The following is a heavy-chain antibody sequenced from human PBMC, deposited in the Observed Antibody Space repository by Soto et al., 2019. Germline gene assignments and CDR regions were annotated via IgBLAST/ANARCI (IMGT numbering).Heavy chain of an antibody. Sequence: VGSLRLSCAASGFTFSSYAMSWVRQAPGKGLEWVSGISGSGGSTYYADSVKGRFTISRDNSKKTLYLQMNSLRAEDTAVYYCANPMTPGVDPWGQGTLVTVSS. CDR1: GFTFSSYA. V-gene: IGHV3-23*01. J-gene: IGHJ5*02. CDR2: ISGSGGST. CDR3: ANPMTPGVDP.